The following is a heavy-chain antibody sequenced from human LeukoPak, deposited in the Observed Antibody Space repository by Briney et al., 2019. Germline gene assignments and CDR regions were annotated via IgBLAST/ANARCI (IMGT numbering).Heavy chain of an antibody. CDR2: ISGSGGST. D-gene: IGHD3-16*01. V-gene: IGHV3-23*01. CDR3: ASSPGSLGNFDI. CDR1: GFTFSSYA. Sequence: HPGGSLRLSCAASGFTFSSYAMSWVRQAPGKGLEWVSAISGSGGSTYYADSVKGRFTISRDNAKNTLYLQMNSLRAEDTAVYFCASSPGSLGNFDIWGQGTMVTVSS. J-gene: IGHJ3*02.